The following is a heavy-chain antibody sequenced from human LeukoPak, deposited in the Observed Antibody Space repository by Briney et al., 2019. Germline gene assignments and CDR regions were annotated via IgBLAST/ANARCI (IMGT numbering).Heavy chain of an antibody. Sequence: GSLRLPCAASGFTFDDYGMSWVRQAPGKGLEWVSGIYWNGGSTGYADSVKGRFTISRDNAKNSLYLQMNSLRAEDTALYYCARPRYCSSTSCRGYYYYYYMDVWGKGTTVTVSS. J-gene: IGHJ6*03. V-gene: IGHV3-20*04. CDR3: ARPRYCSSTSCRGYYYYYYMDV. CDR1: GFTFDDYG. D-gene: IGHD2-2*01. CDR2: IYWNGGST.